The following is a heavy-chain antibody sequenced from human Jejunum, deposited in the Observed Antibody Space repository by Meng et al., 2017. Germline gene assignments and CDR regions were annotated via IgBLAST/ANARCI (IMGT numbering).Heavy chain of an antibody. Sequence: QGALQEWGPVLVNPSGPRPLTVPSSGGSISSGHWWSWVRQSPGEGLQWIGEIHHSGRVTYNPSLKSRVAISVDMSKNQFSLELSSVTAADTAVYYCAKNGAYCLEYWGQGTLVTVSS. CDR2: IHHSGRV. D-gene: IGHD2-8*02. V-gene: IGHV4-4*02. J-gene: IGHJ4*02. CDR1: GGSISSGHW. CDR3: AKNGAYCLEY.